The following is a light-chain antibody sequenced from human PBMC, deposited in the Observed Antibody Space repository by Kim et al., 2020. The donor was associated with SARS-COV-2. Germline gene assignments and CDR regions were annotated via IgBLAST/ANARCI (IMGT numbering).Light chain of an antibody. CDR3: CSYVGIFSEV. Sequence: QSTLTQPRSVSGSPGQSVTISCTGTSSDVGGYDYVSWYQQHPGKAPKLMIYNVRKRPSGVPDRFSGSKSGNTASLTISGLQAEDEADYYCCSYVGIFSEVFGGGTQLTVL. CDR2: NVR. CDR1: SSDVGGYDY. J-gene: IGLJ2*01. V-gene: IGLV2-11*01.